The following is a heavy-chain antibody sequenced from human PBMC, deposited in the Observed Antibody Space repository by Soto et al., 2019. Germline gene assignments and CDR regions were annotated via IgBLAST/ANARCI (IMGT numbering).Heavy chain of an antibody. D-gene: IGHD4-4*01. CDR3: TRDLRLADYNLDY. CDR1: GFTFGDYA. CDR2: IRSKAYGGTT. V-gene: IGHV3-49*03. J-gene: IGHJ4*02. Sequence: PGGSLRLSCTASGFTFGDYAMSWFRQAPGKGLEWVGFIRSKAYGGTTEYAASVKGRFTISRDDSKSIAYLQMNSLKTEDTAVYYCTRDLRLADYNLDYWGQGTLVTVSS.